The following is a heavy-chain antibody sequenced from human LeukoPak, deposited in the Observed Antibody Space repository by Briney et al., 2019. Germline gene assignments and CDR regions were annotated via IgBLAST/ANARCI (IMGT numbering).Heavy chain of an antibody. CDR2: MNPNSGNI. Sequence: GASVKVSCKASGYTFTSYDINWVRQATGQGLEWMGWMNPNSGNIGYAQNFQGRVTITRDTSISTVYMELSSLRSEDTAVYYCARGGASRYFDWLLPGGLYYFDYWGQGTLVTVSS. D-gene: IGHD3-9*01. J-gene: IGHJ4*02. CDR1: GYTFTSYD. V-gene: IGHV1-8*03. CDR3: ARGGASRYFDWLLPGGLYYFDY.